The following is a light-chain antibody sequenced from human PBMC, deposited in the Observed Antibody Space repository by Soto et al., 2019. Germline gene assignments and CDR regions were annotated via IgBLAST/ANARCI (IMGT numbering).Light chain of an antibody. CDR2: AAS. J-gene: IGKJ1*01. V-gene: IGKV1-27*01. Sequence: DIQMTQSPSSLSGSVGDSVTITCRASQGISNYLAWYQQRPGKAPTLLIYAASTLQSGVPSRFSGSGSGADFTHNISSLQPEDLATYYGQRYNNAPRTVGQGTKVEIK. CDR3: QRYNNAPRT. CDR1: QGISNY.